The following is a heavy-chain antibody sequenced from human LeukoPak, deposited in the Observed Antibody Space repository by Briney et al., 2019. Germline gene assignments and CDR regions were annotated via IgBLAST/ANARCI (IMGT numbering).Heavy chain of an antibody. D-gene: IGHD2-15*01. J-gene: IGHJ4*02. CDR3: ARVSRDIVVVVPATGYFDY. Sequence: GGSLRLSCAAAGFTFSSYAMSWVRQAPGKGLEWVSTIGGSGSSTYYADSVKGRFTISRDNSKSTLYLQMNSLRAEDTALYYCARVSRDIVVVVPATGYFDYWGQGTLVTVSS. CDR2: IGGSGSST. V-gene: IGHV3-23*01. CDR1: GFTFSSYA.